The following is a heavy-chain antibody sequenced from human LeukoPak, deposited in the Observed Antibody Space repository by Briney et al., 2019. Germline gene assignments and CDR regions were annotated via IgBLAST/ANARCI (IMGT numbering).Heavy chain of an antibody. D-gene: IGHD2-21*01. J-gene: IGHJ4*02. CDR1: GGSFSGYY. CDR2: INHSGST. Sequence: PSETLSLTCAVYGGSFSGYYWSWIRQPPGKGLEWIGEINHSGSTNYNPSLKSRVTISVDTSKNQFSRKLSSVTAADTAVYYCARGRVVIARYYFDYWGQRTLVTVSS. V-gene: IGHV4-34*01. CDR3: ARGRVVIARYYFDY.